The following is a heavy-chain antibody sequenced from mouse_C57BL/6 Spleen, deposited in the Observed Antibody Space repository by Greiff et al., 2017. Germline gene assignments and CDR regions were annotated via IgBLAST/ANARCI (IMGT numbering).Heavy chain of an antibody. CDR1: GYTFPSYW. J-gene: IGHJ2*01. V-gene: IGHV1-59*01. CDR2: IDPSDSYT. CDR3: ARNYPYSFDD. Sequence: QVQLQQPGAELVRPGTSVKLSCKASGYTFPSYWMHWVKQRPGQGLEWIGVIDPSDSYTNYNQKFKGKATLTVDTSSSTAYMQLSSLTSEDSAVYYCARNYPYSFDDRGQGTTLTVSS. D-gene: IGHD2-1*01.